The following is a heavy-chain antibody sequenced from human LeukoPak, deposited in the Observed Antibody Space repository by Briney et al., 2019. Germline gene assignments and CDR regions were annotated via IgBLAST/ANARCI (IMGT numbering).Heavy chain of an antibody. CDR2: ISYDGSNK. CDR1: GYTFSNHG. CDR3: ARSRRGIDY. D-gene: IGHD3-16*01. J-gene: IGHJ4*02. V-gene: IGHV3-30*19. Sequence: GGSLRLSCTASGYTFSNHGLHWVRQAPGKGLEWVAVISYDGSNKYYADSVKGRFTISRDNSKNTLYLQMNSLRAEDTAVYYCARSRRGIDYWGQGTLVTVSS.